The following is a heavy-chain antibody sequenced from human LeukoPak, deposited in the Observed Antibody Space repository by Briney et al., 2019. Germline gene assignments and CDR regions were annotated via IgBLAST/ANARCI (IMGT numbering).Heavy chain of an antibody. Sequence: PGGSLRLSCAASGFTFSSYAMSWVRQAPGKGLEWVSAISGSGGSTYYADSVKGRFTISRDNSKNTLYLQMKSLRAEDTAVYYCAKDRYCSSTSCYGLLDYWGQGTLVTVSS. V-gene: IGHV3-23*01. CDR3: AKDRYCSSTSCYGLLDY. D-gene: IGHD2-2*01. CDR1: GFTFSSYA. J-gene: IGHJ4*02. CDR2: ISGSGGST.